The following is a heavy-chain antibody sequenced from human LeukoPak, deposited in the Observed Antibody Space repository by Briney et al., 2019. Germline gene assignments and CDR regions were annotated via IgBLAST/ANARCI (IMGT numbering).Heavy chain of an antibody. V-gene: IGHV6-1*01. CDR3: ARGPGTLHY. J-gene: IGHJ4*02. CDR2: TYYRSKSYS. CDR1: GDSVSNNSAT. D-gene: IGHD1/OR15-1a*01. Sequence: SQTLSLTFAISGDSVSNNSATWNWIRQSPSRGLEWLGRTYYRSKSYSVYAVSVKSRLTIKPDTSKNQVSLQLNSVTPEDTAVYYCARGPGTLHYWGQGAHVTVSS.